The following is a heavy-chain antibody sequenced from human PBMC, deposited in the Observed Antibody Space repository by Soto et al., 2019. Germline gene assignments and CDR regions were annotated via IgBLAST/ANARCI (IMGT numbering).Heavy chain of an antibody. Sequence: WTWIRQPPGKGLEWIGYVYYSGSTNYNPSLKSRVTISVDTSKNQFSLRLSSVTAADTAVYYCAKGRYSSGWYDSWGQGTLVTISS. D-gene: IGHD6-19*01. J-gene: IGHJ5*01. CDR2: VYYSGST. CDR3: AKGRYSSGWYDS. V-gene: IGHV4-59*01.